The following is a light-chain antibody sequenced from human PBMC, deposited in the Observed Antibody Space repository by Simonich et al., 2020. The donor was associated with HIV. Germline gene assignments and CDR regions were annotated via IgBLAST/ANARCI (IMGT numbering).Light chain of an antibody. CDR1: QSVSSN. J-gene: IGKJ2*01. CDR3: QQYGSSPPYT. Sequence: EVVMTQSPATLSVSPGERATLSCRASQSVSSNLAWYQQMPGQAPRLLIYGASTRATGIPARFRGSGSGTGFTLTISSLQSEDFAVYYCQQYGSSPPYTFGQGTKLEIK. V-gene: IGKV3-15*01. CDR2: GAS.